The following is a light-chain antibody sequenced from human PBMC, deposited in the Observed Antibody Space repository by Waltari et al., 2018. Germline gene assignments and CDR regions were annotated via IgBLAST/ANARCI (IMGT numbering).Light chain of an antibody. V-gene: IGLV2-11*01. Sequence: QSALTQPRSVSGSPGQPVTISCTGSSSNVGGYNLVLRYQHRPGKAPKLIIYNVNKWPSGVPDRFSGSKSANTASLTISSLQADDEADYYCCSYAGGYTYVFGTGTKVTVL. CDR3: CSYAGGYTYV. CDR1: SSNVGGYNL. J-gene: IGLJ1*01. CDR2: NVN.